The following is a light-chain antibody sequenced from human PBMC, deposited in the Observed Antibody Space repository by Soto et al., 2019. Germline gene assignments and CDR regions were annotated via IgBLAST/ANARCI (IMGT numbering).Light chain of an antibody. J-gene: IGKJ1*01. V-gene: IGKV3-11*01. CDR1: QNINTR. Sequence: EIVLTQSPATLSSFPGDRVTLSCRASQNINTRLAWYQHRPGQAPRLLIYQTSLRAAGIPARFSTSGSGTDFTLTISDVQAEDVALYYCHQRQSWPRTFGQGTKVDIK. CDR3: HQRQSWPRT. CDR2: QTS.